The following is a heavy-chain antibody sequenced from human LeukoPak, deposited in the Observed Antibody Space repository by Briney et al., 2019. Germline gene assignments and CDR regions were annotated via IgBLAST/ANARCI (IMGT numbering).Heavy chain of an antibody. CDR2: INPNSGGT. CDR1: GYTFTGYY. D-gene: IGHD2-2*01. Sequence: ASVKVSCKASGYTFTGYYMHWVRQAPGQGLEWMGWINPNSGGTNYAQKFQGRVTMTRDTSTSTVYMELSSLRSEDTAVYYCARDRNYCSSTSCHGLNWFDPWGQGTLVTVSS. J-gene: IGHJ5*02. V-gene: IGHV1-2*02. CDR3: ARDRNYCSSTSCHGLNWFDP.